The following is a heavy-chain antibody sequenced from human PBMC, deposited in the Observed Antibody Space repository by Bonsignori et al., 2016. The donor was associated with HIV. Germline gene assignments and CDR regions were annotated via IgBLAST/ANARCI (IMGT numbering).Heavy chain of an antibody. V-gene: IGHV4-30-4*08. Sequence: QVQLQESGPGLVKTSQTLSLTCTVSGGSITRGNYYWSWICQPPGRAWSGLGTVYYSGNTYYNPSLESRLTMSLDTSKSQIFLNLTSVTAADTAVYYCARCYGDYTQTWFDPWGQGTLVTVSS. D-gene: IGHD4-17*01. CDR1: GGSITRGNYY. CDR3: ARCYGDYTQTWFDP. J-gene: IGHJ5*02. CDR2: VYYSGNT.